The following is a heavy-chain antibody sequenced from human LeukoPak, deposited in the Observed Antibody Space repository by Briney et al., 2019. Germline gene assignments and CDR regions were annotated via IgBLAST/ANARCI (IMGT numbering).Heavy chain of an antibody. CDR1: GGSISSHY. V-gene: IGHV4-59*08. CDR2: IHYSGST. D-gene: IGHD3-22*01. J-gene: IGHJ4*02. Sequence: SETLSLTCCVSGGSISSHYWSWIRQPPGKGLEWIGYIHYSGSTDYNPSLKSRVTISVDTSRKQFSLNLNSVTAADTAVYFCARHYYDSSGYPNYFHYWGQGTLVSVSS. CDR3: ARHYYDSSGYPNYFHY.